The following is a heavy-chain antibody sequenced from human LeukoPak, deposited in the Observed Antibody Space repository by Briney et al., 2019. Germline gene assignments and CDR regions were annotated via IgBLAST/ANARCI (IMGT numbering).Heavy chain of an antibody. CDR2: INPNSGGT. CDR3: ARERTPGSGYGVDY. Sequence: GASVKVSCKASGYTFTSYAMHWVRQAPGQRLEWMGWINPNSGGTNYAQKFQGRVTMTGDRSISTAYMELSRLRSDDTAVYYCARERTPGSGYGVDYWGQGTVVTVSS. D-gene: IGHD6-25*01. CDR1: GYTFTSYA. V-gene: IGHV1-2*02. J-gene: IGHJ4*02.